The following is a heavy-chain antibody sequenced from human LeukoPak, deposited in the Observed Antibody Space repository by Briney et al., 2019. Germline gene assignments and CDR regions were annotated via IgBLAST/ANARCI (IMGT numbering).Heavy chain of an antibody. V-gene: IGHV1-24*01. CDR3: AADGGELLTY. CDR2: FYPEDGER. D-gene: IGHD1-26*01. CDR1: GYSLTKLS. J-gene: IGHJ4*02. Sequence: ASVKLSCTVSGYSLTKLSMHWVRQAPGKGLEWMGGFYPEDGERKYAQKFQGRVTMTEDTSTDTAHMELSSLRSEDTAVYYCAADGGELLTYWGQGTSVTVSS.